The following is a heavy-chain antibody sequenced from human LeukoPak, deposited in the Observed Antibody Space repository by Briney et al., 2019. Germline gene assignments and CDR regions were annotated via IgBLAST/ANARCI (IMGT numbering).Heavy chain of an antibody. J-gene: IGHJ4*02. CDR1: GVSISGYY. CDR2: ISYSGTT. CDR3: ARQNPAASGQGLDY. Sequence: SETLSLTCTVSGVSISGYYWSWVRQSPGKVLEWIGYISYSGTTNYNPSLKSRVTLSVDTSKNHFSLELTSVTAADTAVYYCARQNPAASGQGLDYWGQGTLVTVSS. V-gene: IGHV4-59*08. D-gene: IGHD6-13*01.